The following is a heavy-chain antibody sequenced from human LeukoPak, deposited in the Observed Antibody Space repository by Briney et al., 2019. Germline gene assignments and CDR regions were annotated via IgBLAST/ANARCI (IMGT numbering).Heavy chain of an antibody. CDR2: ISASGGST. CDR3: ARDPYPATGAPDAFDV. CDR1: GFTFSSSA. J-gene: IGHJ3*01. V-gene: IGHV3-23*01. Sequence: GGSLRLSCAASGFTFSSSAMSWVRQVPGKGLEWVSGISASGGSTSYADSVRGRFTISRDNSKNTLYVQMNSLRDEDTAVYYCARDPYPATGAPDAFDVWGQGTMVTVSS. D-gene: IGHD1-1*01.